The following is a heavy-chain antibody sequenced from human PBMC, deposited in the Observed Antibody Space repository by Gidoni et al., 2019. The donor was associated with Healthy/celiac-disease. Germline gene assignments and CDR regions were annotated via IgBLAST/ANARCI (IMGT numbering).Heavy chain of an antibody. J-gene: IGHJ4*02. D-gene: IGHD1-7*01. Sequence: QVQLQQWGAGLLKTSETLSITCDVCGGSFSGYYWSWIREPPGTGLEWLGEINHSGSTTDNPSLKSRVTISVDTSKNQFSLKLCSVTAADTAVYYCARCGGTPGYWGQGTLVTVSS. CDR1: GGSFSGYY. V-gene: IGHV4-34*01. CDR2: INHSGST. CDR3: ARCGGTPGY.